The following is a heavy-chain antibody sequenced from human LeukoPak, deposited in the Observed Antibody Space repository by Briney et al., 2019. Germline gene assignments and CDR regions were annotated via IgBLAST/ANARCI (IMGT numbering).Heavy chain of an antibody. CDR2: INHSGST. D-gene: IGHD6-19*01. Sequence: PSETLSLTCAVYGGSFSGYYWSWIRQPPGKGLEWIGEINHSGSTNYNPSLKSRVTISVDTSKNQFSLKLSSVTAAYTAVYYCARGFFYSSGCFDYWGQGTLVTVSS. CDR1: GGSFSGYY. J-gene: IGHJ4*02. V-gene: IGHV4-34*01. CDR3: ARGFFYSSGCFDY.